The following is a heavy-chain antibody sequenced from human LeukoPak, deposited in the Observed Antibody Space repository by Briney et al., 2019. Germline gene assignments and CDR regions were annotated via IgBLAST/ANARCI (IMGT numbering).Heavy chain of an antibody. V-gene: IGHV3-21*01. Sequence: GGSLRLSCAASGFTFSSYSMNWVRQAPGKGLEWVSSISSSSYIYYADSVKGRFTISRDNAKNSLYLQMNSLRAEDTAVYYCVGQWLVRGTFDYWGQGTLVTVSS. CDR1: GFTFSSYS. CDR3: VGQWLVRGTFDY. D-gene: IGHD6-19*01. CDR2: ISSSSYI. J-gene: IGHJ4*02.